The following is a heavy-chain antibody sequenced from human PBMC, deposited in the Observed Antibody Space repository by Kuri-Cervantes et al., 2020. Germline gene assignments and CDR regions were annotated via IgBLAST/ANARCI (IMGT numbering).Heavy chain of an antibody. CDR2: ITGRGDST. CDR1: GFTFSTYA. CDR3: AKEAWYSSGWYLNY. Sequence: GESLKISCAAPGFTFSTYAITWVRQAPGKGLQCVSSITGRGDSTYYSDSVKGRFTISRDNSKNMVYLQMNSLRAEDTAVYYCAKEAWYSSGWYLNYWGQGTLVTVSS. J-gene: IGHJ4*02. D-gene: IGHD6-19*01. V-gene: IGHV3-23*01.